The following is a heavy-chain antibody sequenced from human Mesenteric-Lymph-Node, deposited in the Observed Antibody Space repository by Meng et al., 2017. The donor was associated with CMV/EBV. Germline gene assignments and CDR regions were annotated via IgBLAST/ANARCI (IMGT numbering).Heavy chain of an antibody. CDR3: ARDHGQLVRTADSDY. CDR2: IWYDGSNK. V-gene: IGHV3-33*01. D-gene: IGHD6-6*01. CDR1: GFTFSDYA. Sequence: GGSLRLSCAASGFTFSDYAMHWVRQAPGKGLEWVAVIWYDGSNKYYADSVKGRFTISRDSSKNTLYLQMNSLRAEDTAVYYCARDHGQLVRTADSDYWGQGTLVTVSS. J-gene: IGHJ4*02.